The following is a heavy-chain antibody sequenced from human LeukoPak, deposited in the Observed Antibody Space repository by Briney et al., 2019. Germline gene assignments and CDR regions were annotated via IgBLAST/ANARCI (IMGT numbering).Heavy chain of an antibody. V-gene: IGHV4-38-2*01. J-gene: IGHJ4*02. CDR1: GYSISSGYY. CDR3: ASNEYYYDSSGYYNDY. CDR2: IYHSGST. D-gene: IGHD3-22*01. Sequence: SETLSLTCAVSGYSISSGYYWGWIRQPPGKGLEWIGIIYHSGSTYYNPSLKSRVTISVDTSKNQFSLKLSSVTAADTAVYYCASNEYYYDSSGYYNDYWGQGTLVTVSS.